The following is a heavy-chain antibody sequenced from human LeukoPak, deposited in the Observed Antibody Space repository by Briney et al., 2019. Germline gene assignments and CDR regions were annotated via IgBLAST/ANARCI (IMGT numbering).Heavy chain of an antibody. CDR1: GFTFSSYA. D-gene: IGHD3-10*01. V-gene: IGHV3-23*01. J-gene: IGHJ3*02. Sequence: PGGSLRLSCAASGFTFSSYAMSWVRQAPGKGLEWVSAISGSGGSTYYADSVKGRFTISRDNSKNTLYLQMNSLRAEDTAVYYCAKDYVVTMVRGGSRAFDIGGQGTMVTVSS. CDR3: AKDYVVTMVRGGSRAFDI. CDR2: ISGSGGST.